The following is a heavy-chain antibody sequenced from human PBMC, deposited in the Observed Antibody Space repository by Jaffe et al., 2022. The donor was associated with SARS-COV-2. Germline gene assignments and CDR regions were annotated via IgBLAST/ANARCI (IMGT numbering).Heavy chain of an antibody. V-gene: IGHV4-39*01. J-gene: IGHJ4*02. CDR3: ARHPMATMDLDY. CDR2: IYYSGSA. Sequence: QLQLQESGPGLVKPSETLSLTCTVSGDSISSTNYYWGWIRQPPGKGLEWIGSIYYSGSAYYNPSLKSRVTISVDTSKNQFSLKLSSVTAADTAVYYCARHPMATMDLDYWGQGTLVTVSS. CDR1: GDSISSTNYY. D-gene: IGHD5-18*01.